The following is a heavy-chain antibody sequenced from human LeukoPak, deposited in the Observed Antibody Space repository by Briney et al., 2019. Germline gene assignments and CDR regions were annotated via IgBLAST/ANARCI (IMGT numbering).Heavy chain of an antibody. J-gene: IGHJ4*02. D-gene: IGHD2-15*01. CDR2: IRYDGSNK. Sequence: GGSLRPSCAAPGFTFSSYGMHWVRQAPGKGLEWVAFIRYDGSNKYYADSVKGRFTISRDNSKNTLYLQMNSLRAEDTAVYYCAKAPSGGSWRFDYWGQGTLVTVSS. CDR1: GFTFSSYG. CDR3: AKAPSGGSWRFDY. V-gene: IGHV3-30*02.